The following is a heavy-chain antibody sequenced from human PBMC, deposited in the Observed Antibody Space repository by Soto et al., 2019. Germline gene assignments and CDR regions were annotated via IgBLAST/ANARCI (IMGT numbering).Heavy chain of an antibody. V-gene: IGHV4-34*01. CDR1: GGSFSGYY. CDR3: ARGDTYTAMVNYYYYYMDV. Sequence: LETLSLTCAVYGGSFSGYYWSWIRQPPGKGLEWIGEINHSGSTNYNPSLKSRVTISVDTSKNQFSLKLSSVTAADTAVYYCARGDTYTAMVNYYYYYMDVWGKGTTVTVSS. J-gene: IGHJ6*03. D-gene: IGHD5-18*01. CDR2: INHSGST.